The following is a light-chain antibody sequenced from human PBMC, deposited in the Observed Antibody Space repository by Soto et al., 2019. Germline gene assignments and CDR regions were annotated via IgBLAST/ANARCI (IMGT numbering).Light chain of an antibody. V-gene: IGKV1-9*01. CDR1: QDITNS. CDR2: TAS. Sequence: DIQLTQSPSFLSASVGDRVTITCRASQDITNSLAWYHQKPGKTPKFLISTASTLQSGVPSRFRGTGSGTEFTLTISGLQPEDFATYYCQQFNSYPITFGQGTRLEI. CDR3: QQFNSYPIT. J-gene: IGKJ5*01.